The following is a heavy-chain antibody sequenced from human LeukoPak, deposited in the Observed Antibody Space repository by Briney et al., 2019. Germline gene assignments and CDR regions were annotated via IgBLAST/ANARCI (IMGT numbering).Heavy chain of an antibody. V-gene: IGHV1-2*02. CDR1: GYTFTGYY. D-gene: IGHD2-2*02. CDR3: ARDWRHCSSTSCYTQYYYYYGMDV. Sequence: GASVKVSCKASGYTFTGYYMHWVRQAPGQGLEWMGWINPNSGGTNYAQKFQGRVTMTRDTSISTAYMELSRLRSDDTAVYYCARDWRHCSSTSCYTQYYYYYGMDVWGQGTTVTVSS. J-gene: IGHJ6*02. CDR2: INPNSGGT.